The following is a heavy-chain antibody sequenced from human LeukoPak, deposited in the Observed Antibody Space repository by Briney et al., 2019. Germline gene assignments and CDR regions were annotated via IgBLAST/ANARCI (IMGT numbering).Heavy chain of an antibody. V-gene: IGHV3-33*08. CDR3: ARDRQQLVRRGDYYGMDV. D-gene: IGHD6-13*01. J-gene: IGHJ6*02. CDR1: GFTFSSYG. CDR2: IWYDGSNK. Sequence: GGSLRLSCAASGFTFSSYGIHWVRQAPGKGLEWVAVIWYDGSNKYYADSVKGRFTISRDNSKNTLYLQMNSLRAEDTAVYYCARDRQQLVRRGDYYGMDVWGQGTTVTVSS.